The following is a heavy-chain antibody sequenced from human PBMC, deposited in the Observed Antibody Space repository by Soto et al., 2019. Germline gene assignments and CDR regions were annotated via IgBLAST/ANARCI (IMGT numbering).Heavy chain of an antibody. Sequence: ASVQVSCKPSGYTFTSYAMHWVRQAPGQGLEWMGWINAGNGNTKYSQKLQGRVTITRDTSASTAYKELSRRRSEDRAVYYCASSYYDRSGYYHFDYWGQGTRVTVSS. D-gene: IGHD3-22*01. CDR3: ASSYYDRSGYYHFDY. V-gene: IGHV1-3*01. CDR2: INAGNGNT. J-gene: IGHJ4*02. CDR1: GYTFTSYA.